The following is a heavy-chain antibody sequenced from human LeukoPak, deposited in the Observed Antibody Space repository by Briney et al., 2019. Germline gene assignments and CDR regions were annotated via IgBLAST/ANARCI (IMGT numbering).Heavy chain of an antibody. V-gene: IGHV1-8*01. D-gene: IGHD3-22*01. Sequence: ASVKVSCKASGYTFTSYDINWVRQATGQGLEWMGWMNPNSGNTGYAQKFQGRVTMTRNTSISTAYMELSSLRSEDTAVYYCARGLGTYYYDSSGYYYYFDYWGQGTLVTVSP. CDR1: GYTFTSYD. CDR3: ARGLGTYYYDSSGYYYYFDY. CDR2: MNPNSGNT. J-gene: IGHJ4*02.